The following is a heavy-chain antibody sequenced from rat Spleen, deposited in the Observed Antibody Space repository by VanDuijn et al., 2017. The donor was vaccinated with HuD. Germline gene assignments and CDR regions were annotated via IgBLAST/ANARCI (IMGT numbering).Heavy chain of an antibody. CDR1: GFTFSNYF. CDR2: INTVGGNT. D-gene: IGHD1-12*02. CDR3: ATDTFYDGTYYPGGFDY. V-gene: IGHV5S23*01. Sequence: EVQLVESDGGLVQPGRSLKLSCAASGFTFSNYFMAWVRQTPTKGLEWVASINTVGGNTFYRDSVKGRFTISRDNAKSTLYLQLDSLRSEDTATYYCATDTFYDGTYYPGGFDYWGQGVMVTVSS. J-gene: IGHJ2*01.